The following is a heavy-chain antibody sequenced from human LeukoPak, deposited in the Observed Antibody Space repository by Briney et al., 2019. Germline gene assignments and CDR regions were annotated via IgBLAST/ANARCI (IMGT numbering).Heavy chain of an antibody. CDR3: ARRHTAGED. D-gene: IGHD6-13*01. Sequence: PSETLSLTCTVSGGSISSSSYYWGWIRQPPGKGLEWIGRIYTSGSTNYNPSLKSRVTMSVDTSKNQFSLKLSSVTAADTAVYYCARRHTAGEDWGQGTLVTVSS. CDR1: GGSISSSSYY. V-gene: IGHV4-61*02. J-gene: IGHJ4*02. CDR2: IYTSGST.